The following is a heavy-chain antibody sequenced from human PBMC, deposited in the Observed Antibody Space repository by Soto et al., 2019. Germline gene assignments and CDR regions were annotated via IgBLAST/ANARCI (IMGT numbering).Heavy chain of an antibody. J-gene: IGHJ3*02. CDR2: IYYSGST. V-gene: IGHV4-39*01. CDR3: ARGAITMIVLVTPHDAFDI. Sequence: SETLSLTCTVSGGSISSSSYYWGWIRQPPGKGLEWIGSIYYSGSTYYNPSLKSRVTISVDTSKNQFSLKLSSVTAADTAVYYCARGAITMIVLVTPHDAFDIWGQGTMVTVSS. CDR1: GGSISSSSYY. D-gene: IGHD3-22*01.